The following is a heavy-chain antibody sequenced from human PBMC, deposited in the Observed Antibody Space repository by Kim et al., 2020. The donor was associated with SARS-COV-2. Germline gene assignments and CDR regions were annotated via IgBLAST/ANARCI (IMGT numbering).Heavy chain of an antibody. Sequence: ASVKVSCKASGYTFTGYYMHWVRQAPGQGLEWMGWINPNSGGTNYAQKFQGRVTMTRDTSISTAYMELSRLRSDDTAVYYCARDARVVVAATRYYYYGMDVWGQGTTVTVSS. CDR2: INPNSGGT. CDR3: ARDARVVVAATRYYYYGMDV. CDR1: GYTFTGYY. J-gene: IGHJ6*02. V-gene: IGHV1-2*02. D-gene: IGHD2-15*01.